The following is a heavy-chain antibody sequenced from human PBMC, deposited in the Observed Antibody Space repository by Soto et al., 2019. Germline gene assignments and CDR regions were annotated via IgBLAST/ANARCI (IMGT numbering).Heavy chain of an antibody. D-gene: IGHD3-22*01. J-gene: IGHJ4*02. CDR1: GFTFSSYW. CDR3: ARDPDSSGYYYFDY. Sequence: PGGSLRLSCAASGFTFSSYWMSWVRQAPGKGLEWVANIKQDGSEKYYVDSVKGRFTISRDNAKNSLYLQMNSLRAEDMAVYYCARDPDSSGYYYFDYWGQGTLVTVSS. V-gene: IGHV3-7*01. CDR2: IKQDGSEK.